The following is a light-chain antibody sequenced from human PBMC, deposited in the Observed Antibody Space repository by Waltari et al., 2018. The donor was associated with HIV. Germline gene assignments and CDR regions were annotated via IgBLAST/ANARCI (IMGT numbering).Light chain of an antibody. V-gene: IGLV1-47*01. Sequence: QSVLTQPPSASGTPGQRVTISCSGSSSNIGSNYVYWYQQLPGPTPKLLVYRNNRRPAGVPDRFSGSKSGTSASRAIGVLRSEDEADYYCAAWDDSLSGLWVFGGGTKLTVL. CDR1: SSNIGSNY. J-gene: IGLJ3*02. CDR3: AAWDDSLSGLWV. CDR2: RNN.